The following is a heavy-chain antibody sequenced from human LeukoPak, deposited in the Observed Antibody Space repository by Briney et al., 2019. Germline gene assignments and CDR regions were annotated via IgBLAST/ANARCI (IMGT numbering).Heavy chain of an antibody. J-gene: IGHJ4*02. Sequence: GASVTVSCKASVYIFTNCYLHWVRQAPGQGLEWLGWINPNSGGTNYAQKFQGRVTMTRDTSISTAYMELSRLRSDDTAVYYCARGGYSYGFDYWGQGTLVTVSS. CDR3: ARGGYSYGFDY. D-gene: IGHD5-18*01. CDR2: INPNSGGT. V-gene: IGHV1-2*02. CDR1: VYIFTNCY.